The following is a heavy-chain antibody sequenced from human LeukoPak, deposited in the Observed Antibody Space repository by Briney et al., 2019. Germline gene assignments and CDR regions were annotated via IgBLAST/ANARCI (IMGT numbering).Heavy chain of an antibody. J-gene: IGHJ4*02. D-gene: IGHD1-26*01. CDR3: AKDRLGAPFDY. CDR1: GFTFSTYA. V-gene: IGHV3-30*18. CDR2: ISYDGSNK. Sequence: GSLRLSCAASGFTFSTYAMSWVRQVPGKGLEWVAVISYDGSNKYYGDTVKGRFTISRDNSKDTLYLQMNSLRAEDTAIYYCAKDRLGAPFDYWGQGTLVTVSS.